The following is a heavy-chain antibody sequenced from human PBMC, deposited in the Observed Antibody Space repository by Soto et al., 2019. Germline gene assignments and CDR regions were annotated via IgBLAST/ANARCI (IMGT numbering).Heavy chain of an antibody. CDR3: AKVPGITSGYYYYGMDV. J-gene: IGHJ6*02. V-gene: IGHV3-23*01. Sequence: PXGSVILSCAASGLTFSNNAMSLVRQAPGKGLEWVSAISGSGDSTYYADSVKGRFTVSRDNSKNTVSLQMSSLRAEDTAVYYCAKVPGITSGYYYYGMDVWGQGTKVTVSS. D-gene: IGHD2-2*01. CDR1: GLTFSNNA. CDR2: ISGSGDST.